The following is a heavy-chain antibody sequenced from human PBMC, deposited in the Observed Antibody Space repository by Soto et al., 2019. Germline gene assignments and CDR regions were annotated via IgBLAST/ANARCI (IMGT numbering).Heavy chain of an antibody. Sequence: SETMSHTCTVSDGSISSYYWSLIRQPPGKGLEWIGYIYYSGSTNYNPSLKSRVTISVDTSKNQFSLKLSSVTAADTAVYYCARENGAVAAPAFDYWGQGTLVTVSS. J-gene: IGHJ4*02. CDR3: ARENGAVAAPAFDY. D-gene: IGHD6-19*01. CDR2: IYYSGST. V-gene: IGHV4-59*01. CDR1: DGSISSYY.